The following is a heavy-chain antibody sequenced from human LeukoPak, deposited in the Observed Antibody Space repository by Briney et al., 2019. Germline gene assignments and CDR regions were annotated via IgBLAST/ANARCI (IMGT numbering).Heavy chain of an antibody. Sequence: SETLSLTCAVSPLSVTNYYWSWIRRPPGKGLEWIGYIYYTGNTNYNPSLKSRVTLSLDTSKNQFSLRLNSVTATDTAVYYCARHASYFYSSPYADWGQGTLVTVSS. D-gene: IGHD3-22*01. CDR3: ARHASYFYSSPYAD. V-gene: IGHV4-59*08. CDR1: PLSVTNYY. J-gene: IGHJ4*02. CDR2: IYYTGNT.